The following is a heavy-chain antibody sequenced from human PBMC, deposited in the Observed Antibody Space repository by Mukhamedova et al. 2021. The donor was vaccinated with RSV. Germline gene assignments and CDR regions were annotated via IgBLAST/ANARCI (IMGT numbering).Heavy chain of an antibody. Sequence: IYSGGSTYYADSVKGRFTISRDNSKNTLYLQMNSLRAEDTAVYYCARGPLLVDYWGQGTLVTVSS. D-gene: IGHD2-8*02. V-gene: IGHV3-66*02. J-gene: IGHJ4*02. CDR2: IYSGGST. CDR3: ARGPLLVDY.